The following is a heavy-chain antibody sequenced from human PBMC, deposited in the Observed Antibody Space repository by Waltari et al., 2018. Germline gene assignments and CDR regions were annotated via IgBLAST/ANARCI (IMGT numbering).Heavy chain of an antibody. J-gene: IGHJ4*02. V-gene: IGHV4-61*02. CDR3: ARAVAGTIDY. CDR1: GGSISSGRSY. Sequence: QVQLQESGPGLVKPSQTLSLTCTVSGGSISSGRSYWSWIRQPAGKGLEWIGRIYTSGSTNYNPSLKSRVTISVDTSKNQFSLKLSSVTAADTAVYYCARAVAGTIDYWGQGTLVTVSS. CDR2: IYTSGST. D-gene: IGHD6-19*01.